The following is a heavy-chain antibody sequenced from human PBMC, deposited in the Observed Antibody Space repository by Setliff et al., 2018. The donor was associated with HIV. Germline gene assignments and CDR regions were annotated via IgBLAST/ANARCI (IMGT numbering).Heavy chain of an antibody. CDR3: ARGHLGSYFPNYYYYGMDV. CDR1: GGSISSYY. J-gene: IGHJ6*02. Sequence: SETLSLTCTVSGGSISSYYWSWIRQPPGKGLEWIGYIYTSGSTYYNPSLKSRVTISVDTSKNQFSLKLSSVTAADTAVYYCARGHLGSYFPNYYYYGMDVWGQGTTVTVSS. V-gene: IGHV4-4*09. CDR2: IYTSGST. D-gene: IGHD1-26*01.